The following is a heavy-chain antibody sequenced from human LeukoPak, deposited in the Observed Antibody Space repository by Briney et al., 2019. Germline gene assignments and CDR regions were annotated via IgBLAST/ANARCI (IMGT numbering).Heavy chain of an antibody. D-gene: IGHD2-2*01. J-gene: IGHJ3*02. CDR2: INHSGST. Sequence: SETLSLTCAVYGGSFSGYYWSWTRQPPGKGLEWIGEINHSGSTNYNPSLKSRVTISVDTSKNQFSLKLSSVTAADTAVYYCASLWPYQLSAFDIWGQGTMVTVSS. CDR1: GGSFSGYY. CDR3: ASLWPYQLSAFDI. V-gene: IGHV4-34*01.